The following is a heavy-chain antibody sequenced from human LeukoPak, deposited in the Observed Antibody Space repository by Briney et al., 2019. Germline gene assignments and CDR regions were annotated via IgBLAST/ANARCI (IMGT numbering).Heavy chain of an antibody. Sequence: SETLSLTCTVSGGSISSYYWSWIRQPPGKGLEWMGHIYYSGSTNHNPSLKSRVTISVDTSKNQFSLTLSSVTAADTAVYYCARAKDYGDYVHAFDIWGQGTMVTVSS. D-gene: IGHD4-17*01. CDR1: GGSISSYY. CDR3: ARAKDYGDYVHAFDI. CDR2: IYYSGST. J-gene: IGHJ3*02. V-gene: IGHV4-59*01.